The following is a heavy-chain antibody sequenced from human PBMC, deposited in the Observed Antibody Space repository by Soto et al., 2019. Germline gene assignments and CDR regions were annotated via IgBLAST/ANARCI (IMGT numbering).Heavy chain of an antibody. J-gene: IGHJ6*02. CDR1: GGSISSGGYY. V-gene: IGHV4-31*03. Sequence: PSETLSLTCTVSGGSISSGGYYWSWIRQHPGKGLEWIGYIYYSGSTYYNPSLKSRVTISVDTSKNQFSLKLSSVTAADTAVYYCARIRFLERDYGMDVWGQGTTVTVSS. CDR3: ARIRFLERDYGMDV. CDR2: IYYSGST. D-gene: IGHD3-3*01.